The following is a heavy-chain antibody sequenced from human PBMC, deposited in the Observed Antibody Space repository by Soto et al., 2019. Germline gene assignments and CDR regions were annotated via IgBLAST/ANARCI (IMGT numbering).Heavy chain of an antibody. CDR2: ISSDGRTE. J-gene: IGHJ6*02. CDR1: EVNFGSAV. V-gene: IGHV3-30*16. D-gene: IGHD5-12*01. CDR3: ARGLGGYSRLKSHGMDV. Sequence: QVQLVESGGGLVQPGRSLSLSCAASEVNFGSAVMHWVRQAPGKGLEWVAVISSDGRTEYYGDSVKGRFTVSRDNSNKILSLHMNSLRREDTAVYYCARGLGGYSRLKSHGMDVWGQGTTVTVSS.